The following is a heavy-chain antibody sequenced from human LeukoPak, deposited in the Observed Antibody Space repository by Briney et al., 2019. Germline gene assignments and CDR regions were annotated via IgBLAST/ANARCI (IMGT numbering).Heavy chain of an antibody. CDR1: GFTFSSYG. CDR3: AKRLVTLTYGVDV. D-gene: IGHD4-23*01. Sequence: GRSLRLSCAASGFTFSSYGMHWVRQAPGKGLEWVAVISYDGSNKYYADSVKGRFTISRDNSKNTLYLQMNSLRADDTAVYYCAKRLVTLTYGVDVWGQGTTVTVSS. J-gene: IGHJ6*02. V-gene: IGHV3-30*18. CDR2: ISYDGSNK.